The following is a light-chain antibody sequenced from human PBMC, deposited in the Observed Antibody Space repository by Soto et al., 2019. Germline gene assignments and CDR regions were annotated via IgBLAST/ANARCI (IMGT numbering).Light chain of an antibody. V-gene: IGKV3-20*01. J-gene: IGKJ5*01. CDR1: QSVSSSF. CDR3: QQYDNSPFT. Sequence: EIVMTQSPATLSVSPGDRSTLXXRASQSVSSSFLAWYQHKPGQSPRVXIYRASTRATGIPDRFSGSGSGTDFTLTISRLEPEDFAVYYCQQYDNSPFTFGQGTRLEIK. CDR2: RAS.